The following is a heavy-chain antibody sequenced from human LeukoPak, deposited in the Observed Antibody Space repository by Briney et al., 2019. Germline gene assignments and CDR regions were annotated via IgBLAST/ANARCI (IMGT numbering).Heavy chain of an antibody. CDR3: ARVSYYDTSGNRGAFDY. D-gene: IGHD3-22*01. V-gene: IGHV4-34*01. CDR2: INHSGST. CDR1: GGSFSGYD. J-gene: IGHJ4*02. Sequence: SETLSLTCAVYGGSFSGYDWSWIRQPPGKGLEWIGEINHSGSTYYNPSLKSRVTISVDKSKNQFSLKLSSVTAADTAVYYCARVSYYDTSGNRGAFDYWGQGILVTVSS.